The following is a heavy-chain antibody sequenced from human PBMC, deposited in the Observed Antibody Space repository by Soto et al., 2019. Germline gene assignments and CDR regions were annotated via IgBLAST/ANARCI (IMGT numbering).Heavy chain of an antibody. J-gene: IGHJ3*02. V-gene: IGHV4-31*03. CDR1: GGSISSGGYY. D-gene: IGHD3-22*01. CDR2: IYYSGST. Sequence: PSETLSLTCTVSGGSISSGGYYWSWIRQHPGKGLEWIGYIYYSGSTYYNPSLKSRVTISVDTSKKQFSLKLSSVTAADTAVYYCARERYYYDSSGGDAFDIWGQGTMVTVSS. CDR3: ARERYYYDSSGGDAFDI.